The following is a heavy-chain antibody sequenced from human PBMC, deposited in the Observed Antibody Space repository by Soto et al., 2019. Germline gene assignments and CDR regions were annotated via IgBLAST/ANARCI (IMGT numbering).Heavy chain of an antibody. V-gene: IGHV1-8*02. D-gene: IGHD6-13*01. CDR2: MNPINGAT. J-gene: IGHJ6*02. Sequence: GASVKVSCQTSGYDFTADDINWVRQASGQGLEWMGWMNPINGATGSARRFQGRVSMTRNTATGTAYLELTSLRSDDTGVYYCGRGPSPRAPAGGTPFYYAMDDWGQGTTVTVSS. CDR3: GRGPSPRAPAGGTPFYYAMDD. CDR1: GYDFTADD.